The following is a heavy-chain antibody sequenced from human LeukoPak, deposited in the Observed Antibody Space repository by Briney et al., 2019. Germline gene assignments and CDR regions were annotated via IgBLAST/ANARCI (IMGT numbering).Heavy chain of an antibody. V-gene: IGHV1-2*02. CDR2: INPNSGGT. CDR1: GYTFTGYY. CDR3: ARHRKGAAAGNYFDY. D-gene: IGHD6-13*01. J-gene: IGHJ4*02. Sequence: ASVKVSCKASGYTFTGYYMHWVRQAPGQGLEWMGWINPNSGGTNYAQKFQGRVTMTRDTSISTAYMELSRLRFDDTAVYYCARHRKGAAAGNYFDYWGQGTLVTVSS.